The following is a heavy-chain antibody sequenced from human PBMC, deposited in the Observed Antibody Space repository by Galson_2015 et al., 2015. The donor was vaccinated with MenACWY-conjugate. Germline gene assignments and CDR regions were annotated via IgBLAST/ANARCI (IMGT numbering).Heavy chain of an antibody. CDR1: GFTFGNYW. Sequence: SLRLSCAASGFTFGNYWMTWVRQAPGKGLEWVANNKGVGSEIWYVDSVKGRFTISRDNARYSLYLQMNALRAEDTAVYYCARENTHNYAYAIDYWGQGILVSVSS. J-gene: IGHJ4*02. V-gene: IGHV3-7*03. D-gene: IGHD3-16*01. CDR3: ARENTHNYAYAIDY. CDR2: NKGVGSEI.